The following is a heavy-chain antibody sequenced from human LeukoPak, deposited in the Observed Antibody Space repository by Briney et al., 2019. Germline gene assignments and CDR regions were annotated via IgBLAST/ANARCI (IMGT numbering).Heavy chain of an antibody. Sequence: PSETLSLTCAVYGGSFSGYYWSWIRQPPGKGLEWVSVIYSGGSTYYADSVKGRFTISRDNSKNTLYLQMNSLRAEDTAVYYCAREEGAYYDSSGYYGYNWFDPWGQGTLVTVSS. CDR3: AREEGAYYDSSGYYGYNWFDP. V-gene: IGHV3-53*05. CDR1: GGSFSGYY. J-gene: IGHJ5*02. D-gene: IGHD3-22*01. CDR2: IYSGGST.